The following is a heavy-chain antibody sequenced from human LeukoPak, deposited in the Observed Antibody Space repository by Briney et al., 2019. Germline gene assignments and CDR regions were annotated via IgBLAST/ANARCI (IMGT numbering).Heavy chain of an antibody. CDR1: GYTVTNYD. D-gene: IGHD3-22*01. CDR3: AKAHDSSGYWGSDAFDI. V-gene: IGHV1-8*01. Sequence: GASVKVSCKASGYTVTNYDINWVRQATGQGLEWMGWMNPNSGNTGYAQKFQGRVTITRNTSISTAYMELSSLRSEDTAVYYCAKAHDSSGYWGSDAFDIWGHGTMVTVSS. J-gene: IGHJ3*02. CDR2: MNPNSGNT.